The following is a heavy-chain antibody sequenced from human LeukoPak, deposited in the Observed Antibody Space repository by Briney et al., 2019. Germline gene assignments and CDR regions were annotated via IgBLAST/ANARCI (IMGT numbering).Heavy chain of an antibody. J-gene: IGHJ6*01. Sequence: SETLSLTCTVSGGSISSYYWSWIRQPPEKGLEWIGYIYYSGSTNYNPSLKSRVTISVDTSKNQFSLKLSSVTAADTAVYYCARTYGPYYGMDVWGQGTTVTVSS. D-gene: IGHD4-17*01. CDR1: GGSISSYY. V-gene: IGHV4-59*08. CDR3: ARTYGPYYGMDV. CDR2: IYYSGST.